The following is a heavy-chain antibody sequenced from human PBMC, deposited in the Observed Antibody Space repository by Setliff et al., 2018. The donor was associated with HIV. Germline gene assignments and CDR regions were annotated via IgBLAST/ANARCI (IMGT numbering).Heavy chain of an antibody. CDR2: IYYSGST. CDR1: GGSISSYY. Sequence: SETLSLTCTVSGGSISSYYWSWIRQPPGKGLEWIGYIYYSGSTNYNPSLKSRVTISVNTSKNHFSLRLSSVTAADTAVYYCARRAYCGGDCYHYCYYMDVWGKGTTVTVSS. V-gene: IGHV4-59*08. CDR3: ARRAYCGGDCYHYCYYMDV. D-gene: IGHD2-21*02. J-gene: IGHJ6*03.